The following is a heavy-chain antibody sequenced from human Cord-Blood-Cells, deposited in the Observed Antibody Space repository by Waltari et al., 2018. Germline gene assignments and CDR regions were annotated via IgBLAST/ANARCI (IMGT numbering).Heavy chain of an antibody. Sequence: QVQLQQWGAGLLKPSETLSLTCAVYGGSFSGYYWSWIRQPPGKGLEWIGEINHSGSTTYNPSLRRRVTISVYTSKNQFSLKLSSVTAADTAVYYCAIKLVSALYGMDVWGQGTTVTVSS. D-gene: IGHD3-10*01. J-gene: IGHJ6*02. CDR1: GGSFSGYY. CDR3: AIKLVSALYGMDV. V-gene: IGHV4-34*01. CDR2: INHSGST.